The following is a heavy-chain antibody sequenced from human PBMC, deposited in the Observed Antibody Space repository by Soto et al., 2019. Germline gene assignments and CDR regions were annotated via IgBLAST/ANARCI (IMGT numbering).Heavy chain of an antibody. CDR1: GGSISSYY. D-gene: IGHD1-7*01. V-gene: IGHV4-59*01. CDR3: ARVGLGTLDAFDI. CDR2: IYYSGST. Sequence: SETLSLTCTVSGGSISSYYWSWIRQPPGKGLEWIGYIYYSGSTNYNPSLKSRVTISVDTSKNQFSLKLSSVTAADTAVYYCARVGLGTLDAFDIWGQGTMVTV. J-gene: IGHJ3*02.